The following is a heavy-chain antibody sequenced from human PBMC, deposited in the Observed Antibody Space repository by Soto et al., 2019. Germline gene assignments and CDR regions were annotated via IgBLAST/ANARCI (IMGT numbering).Heavy chain of an antibody. Sequence: EVQLVESGGGLVQPGRSLRLSCAASGFTFDDYAMHWVRQAPGKGLEWVSGISWNSGSIGYADSVKGRFTISRDNAKNSLYLQMNSLRAEDTALYYCAKGLQGSYGMDVWGQGTTVTVSS. CDR3: AKGLQGSYGMDV. V-gene: IGHV3-9*01. CDR1: GFTFDDYA. CDR2: ISWNSGSI. D-gene: IGHD4-4*01. J-gene: IGHJ6*02.